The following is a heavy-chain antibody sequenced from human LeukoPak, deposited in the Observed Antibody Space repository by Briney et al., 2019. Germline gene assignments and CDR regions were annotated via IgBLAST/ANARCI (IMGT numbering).Heavy chain of an antibody. CDR1: GFTVSSNY. CDR3: AKDAYSSGWYGGFDC. CDR2: IYGGGST. D-gene: IGHD6-19*01. J-gene: IGHJ4*02. Sequence: GGSLRLSCAASGFTVSSNYMSWVRQAPGKGLEWVSVIYGGGSTYYAESVKGRFTFSRVNSKNTLYLQMNSLRPEDTAVYYCAKDAYSSGWYGGFDCWGQGTLVTVSS. V-gene: IGHV3-66*02.